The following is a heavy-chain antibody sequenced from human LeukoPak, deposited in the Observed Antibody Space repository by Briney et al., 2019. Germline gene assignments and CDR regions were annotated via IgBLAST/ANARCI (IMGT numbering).Heavy chain of an antibody. Sequence: PLETLSLTCTVSGGSISSYYWSWIRQPPGKGLEWIGYIYYSGSTNYNPSLKSRVTISVDTSKNQFSLKLSSVTAADTAVYYCARDRGVEMATIGGDYYYYGMDVWGQGTTVTVSS. J-gene: IGHJ6*02. CDR2: IYYSGST. D-gene: IGHD5-24*01. V-gene: IGHV4-59*01. CDR1: GGSISSYY. CDR3: ARDRGVEMATIGGDYYYYGMDV.